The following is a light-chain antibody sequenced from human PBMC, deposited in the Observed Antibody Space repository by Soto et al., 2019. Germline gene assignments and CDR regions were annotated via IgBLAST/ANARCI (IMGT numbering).Light chain of an antibody. Sequence: EVVLTQSPVTLSLSPGERATLSCRASQSFRGLLAWYQQKPGQAPRLLIYDAYNRATGIPPRFSGSGSGTDFTLTISSLEPEDSAVYYCQQSYSTLYTFGQGTKLEIK. CDR1: QSFRGL. V-gene: IGKV3-11*01. CDR2: DAY. J-gene: IGKJ2*01. CDR3: QQSYSTLYT.